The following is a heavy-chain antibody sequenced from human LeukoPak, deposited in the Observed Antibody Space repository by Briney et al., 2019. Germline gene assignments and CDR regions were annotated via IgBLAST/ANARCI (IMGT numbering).Heavy chain of an antibody. CDR3: ARITHSGSYFDY. CDR1: GFTVSSNY. V-gene: IGHV3-53*01. Sequence: GGSLRLSCAASGFTVSSNYMSWVRQAPGKGLEWVSAIYSGGSTYYADSVKGRFTISRDNSKNTLYLQMNSLRAEDTAVYYCARITHSGSYFDYWGQGTLVTVSS. CDR2: IYSGGST. D-gene: IGHD1-26*01. J-gene: IGHJ4*02.